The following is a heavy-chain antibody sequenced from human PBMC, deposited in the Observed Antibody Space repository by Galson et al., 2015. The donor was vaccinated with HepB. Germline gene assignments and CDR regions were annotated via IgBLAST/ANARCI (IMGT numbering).Heavy chain of an antibody. CDR1: GFTFSNAW. CDR3: TTDPPFSARSWDYYYGMDV. CDR2: IKSKTDGGTT. D-gene: IGHD6-13*01. V-gene: IGHV3-15*01. J-gene: IGHJ6*02. Sequence: SLRLSCAASGFTFSNAWMSWVRQAPGKGLEWVGRIKSKTDGGTTDYAAPVKGRFTISRDDSKNTLYLQMNSLKTEDTAVYYCTTDPPFSARSWDYYYGMDVWGQGTTVTVSS.